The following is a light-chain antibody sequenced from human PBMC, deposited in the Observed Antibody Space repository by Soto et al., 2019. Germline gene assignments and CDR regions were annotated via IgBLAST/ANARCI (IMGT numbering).Light chain of an antibody. J-gene: IGKJ1*01. V-gene: IGKV1-39*01. CDR2: ATD. Sequence: DIQMTQSPSSLSASVGDRVTITCRAIQTITNYLNWYQQQSGKAPKLLIYATDTLQSGVPSRFSGSGSGTDYTLTISSLQPEDFATYYCQQSYNTPQTFGQGTKVDLK. CDR3: QQSYNTPQT. CDR1: QTITNY.